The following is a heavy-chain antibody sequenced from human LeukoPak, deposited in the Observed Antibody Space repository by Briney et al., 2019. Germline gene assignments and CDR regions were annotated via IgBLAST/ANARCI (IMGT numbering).Heavy chain of an antibody. CDR2: IYYSGST. V-gene: IGHV4-59*01. CDR3: AGSSYGVLLDY. J-gene: IGHJ4*02. D-gene: IGHD3-10*01. CDR1: GGSISSYY. Sequence: PSETLSLTCTVSGGSISSYYWSWIRQPPGKGLEWIGYIYYSGSTNYNPSLKSRVTISVDTSKNQFSLKLSSVTAADTAVYYCAGSSYGVLLDYWGQGTLVTVSS.